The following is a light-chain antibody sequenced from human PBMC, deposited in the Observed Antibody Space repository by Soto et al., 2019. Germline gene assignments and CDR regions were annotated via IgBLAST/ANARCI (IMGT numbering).Light chain of an antibody. CDR1: QSISSW. J-gene: IGKJ1*01. CDR3: QHYKDYSWT. CDR2: KTS. Sequence: DIHMTQSPSTLSASVRDRVIITCRASQSISSWLAWYQQKPGKEPKLWIYKTSSLETGVPSRLSGSGSGTEFTLNISSLQPDDFATYYCQHYKDYSWTFGQGTKVEVK. V-gene: IGKV1-5*03.